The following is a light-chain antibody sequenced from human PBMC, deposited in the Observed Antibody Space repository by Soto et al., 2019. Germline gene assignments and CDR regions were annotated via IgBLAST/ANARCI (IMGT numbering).Light chain of an antibody. J-gene: IGLJ3*02. Sequence: QSVLTQPASVSGSPGQSITISCTGNSSDVGGYNYVSWYQQHPGKAPKLMIYEVSNRPSGVSNRFSGSKSGNTASLTISGLQAEDEADYYCSSYTSSSTLTFGGGTKLTVL. CDR1: SSDVGGYNY. CDR2: EVS. CDR3: SSYTSSSTLT. V-gene: IGLV2-14*01.